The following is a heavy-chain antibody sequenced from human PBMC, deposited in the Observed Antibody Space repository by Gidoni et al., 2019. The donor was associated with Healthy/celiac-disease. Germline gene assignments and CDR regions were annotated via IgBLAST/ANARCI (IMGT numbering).Heavy chain of an antibody. Sequence: QVQLQESGPGLVKPSETLSLTCTVSGGSISSYYWSWIRQPPGKGLEWSGYIYYSGSTNYNPSLKSRVTISVDTSKNQFSLKLSSVTAADTAVYYCARGDYYGSGSYDYWGQGTLVTVSS. CDR2: IYYSGST. CDR1: GGSISSYY. J-gene: IGHJ4*02. CDR3: ARGDYYGSGSYDY. V-gene: IGHV4-59*01. D-gene: IGHD3-10*01.